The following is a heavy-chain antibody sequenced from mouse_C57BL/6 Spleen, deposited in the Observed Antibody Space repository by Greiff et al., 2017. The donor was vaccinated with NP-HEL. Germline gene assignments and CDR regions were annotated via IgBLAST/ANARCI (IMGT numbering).Heavy chain of an antibody. CDR2: IDPSDSYT. D-gene: IGHD1-1*01. CDR3: ATTTVVADY. J-gene: IGHJ2*01. CDR1: GYTFTSYW. Sequence: QVQLKQPGAELVRPGTSVKLSCKASGYTFTSYWMHWVKQRPGQGLEWIGVIDPSDSYTNYNQKFKGKATLTVDTSSSTAYMQLSSLTSEDSAVYYCATTTVVADYWGQGTTLTVSS. V-gene: IGHV1-59*01.